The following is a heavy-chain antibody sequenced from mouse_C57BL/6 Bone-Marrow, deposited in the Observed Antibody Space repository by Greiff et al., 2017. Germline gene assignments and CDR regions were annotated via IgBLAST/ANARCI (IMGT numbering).Heavy chain of an antibody. CDR3: ARLGYYYGSSYVWYFDV. V-gene: IGHV1-39*01. Sequence: QLQESGTELVKPGASVKISCKASGYSFTDYNMNWVKQSNGKSLEWIGVINPNYGTTSYNQKFKGKATLTVDQSSSTAYMQLNSLTSEDSAVYYCARLGYYYGSSYVWYFDVWGTGTTVTVSS. D-gene: IGHD1-1*01. CDR1: GYSFTDYN. CDR2: INPNYGTT. J-gene: IGHJ1*03.